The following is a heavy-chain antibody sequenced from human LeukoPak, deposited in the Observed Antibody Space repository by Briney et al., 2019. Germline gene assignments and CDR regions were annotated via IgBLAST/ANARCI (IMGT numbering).Heavy chain of an antibody. V-gene: IGHV3-23*01. CDR1: GFTFSSYG. J-gene: IGHJ4*02. D-gene: IGHD5-18*01. CDR2: ISGSGGST. CDR3: ANLVFLGDAWIQLWLPSYFDY. Sequence: GGSLRLSCVASGFTFSSYGMSWVRQAPGKGLEWVSAISGSGGSTYYADSVKGRSTISRDNSKNTLYLQMNSLRAEDTAVYYCANLVFLGDAWIQLWLPSYFDYWGQGTLVTVSS.